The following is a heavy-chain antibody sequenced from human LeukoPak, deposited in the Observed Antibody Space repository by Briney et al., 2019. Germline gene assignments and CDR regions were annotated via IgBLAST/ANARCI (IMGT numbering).Heavy chain of an antibody. V-gene: IGHV4-39*02. D-gene: IGHD5-18*01. J-gene: IGHJ4*02. Sequence: SETLSLTCTVPGASISSGPYFWGWIRQPPAKGLEWIGGIFSNGGTYYNPSLKSRILISGDSSKNHVFLNLTSVTATDTAVYYCARSFDSAMAPYDKWGQGTLVTVSS. CDR2: IFSNGGT. CDR1: GASISSGPYF. CDR3: ARSFDSAMAPYDK.